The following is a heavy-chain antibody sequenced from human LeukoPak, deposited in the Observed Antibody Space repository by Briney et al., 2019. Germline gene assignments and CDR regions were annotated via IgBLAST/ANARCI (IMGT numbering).Heavy chain of an antibody. CDR3: AKDPCSSSSYCSGGMDV. Sequence: GGSLRLSCAASGFTFSSYAMSWVRQAPGKGLEWVSAISGSGGSTYYADSVKGRFTISRDNSKNTLYLQMNSLRAEDTAVYYCAKDPCSSSSYCSGGMDVWGQGTTVTVSS. V-gene: IGHV3-23*01. D-gene: IGHD6-6*01. CDR2: ISGSGGST. CDR1: GFTFSSYA. J-gene: IGHJ6*02.